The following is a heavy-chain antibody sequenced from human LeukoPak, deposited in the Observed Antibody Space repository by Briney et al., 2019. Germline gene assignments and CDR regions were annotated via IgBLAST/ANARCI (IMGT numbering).Heavy chain of an antibody. CDR3: ATGTIYCSSCSGDY. D-gene: IGHD2-2*01. CDR1: GYSLTESS. V-gene: IGHV1-24*01. Sequence: ASVKVSCKVSGYSLTESSMHWVRQAPGKGLEWMGGFDPDDGETPLFAQKFQGRVSMTEDTSTDTAYMELSSLSSEDTAVYYCATGTIYCSSCSGDYWGQGTLVTVSS. CDR2: FDPDDGET. J-gene: IGHJ4*02.